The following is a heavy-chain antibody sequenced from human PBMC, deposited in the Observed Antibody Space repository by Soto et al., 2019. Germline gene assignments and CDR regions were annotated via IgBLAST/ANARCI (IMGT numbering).Heavy chain of an antibody. D-gene: IGHD3-16*01. Sequence: EVQLVESGGGLVQPGGSLRLSFAASGFTFSSYAMHWVRQAPGKGLEYVSAIISNGGSTYYANSVKGRFTISRDNSTNPLYLQIGSLGAGELAVYYCARQMGHYDYGWGSYAFDIWGQGTMVTVSS. V-gene: IGHV3-64*01. CDR1: GFTFSSYA. J-gene: IGHJ3*02. CDR3: ARQMGHYDYGWGSYAFDI. CDR2: IISNGGST.